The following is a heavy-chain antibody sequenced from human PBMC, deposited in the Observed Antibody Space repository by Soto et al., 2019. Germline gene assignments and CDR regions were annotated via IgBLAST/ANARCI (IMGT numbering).Heavy chain of an antibody. CDR1: GFTFNIHA. V-gene: IGHV3-23*01. CDR3: AKDRFNGNGVFDGFDV. J-gene: IGHJ3*01. CDR2: IGSSDI. Sequence: PGWSLRLSCAAAGFTFNIHAMSLVRQAPGKGLEWVSTIGSSDIYYADSVKGRFTISRDNSKNMLFLQMNSLRADDTAVYYCAKDRFNGNGVFDGFDVWGEGTMVTVSS. D-gene: IGHD2-8*01.